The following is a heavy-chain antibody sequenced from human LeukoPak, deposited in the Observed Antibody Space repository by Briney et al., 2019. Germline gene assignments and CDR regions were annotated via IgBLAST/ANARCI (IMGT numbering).Heavy chain of an antibody. J-gene: IGHJ5*02. CDR2: MNPNSGNT. D-gene: IGHD3-10*01. CDR1: GYTFTNYD. Sequence: ASVKVSCKASGYTFTNYDINWVRQATGQGLEWMGWMNPNSGNTGYAQKFQGRVTMTRNTSISTAYLELSSLRSEDTAVYYCARTNYYGSGSYYSNWLDPWGQGTLVTASS. CDR3: ARTNYYGSGSYYSNWLDP. V-gene: IGHV1-8*01.